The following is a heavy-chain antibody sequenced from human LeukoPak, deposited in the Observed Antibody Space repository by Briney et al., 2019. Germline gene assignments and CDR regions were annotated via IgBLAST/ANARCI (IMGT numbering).Heavy chain of an antibody. Sequence: GGSLRLSCAASGFTFSNYNMNWVRPAPGRGLEWLSYISSDSSPIYYADSVRGRFTTSRDNARNSLYLQMNSLRDEDTAVYYCARGLGSSWLHYWGPGTLVIVSS. V-gene: IGHV3-48*02. J-gene: IGHJ4*02. CDR2: ISSDSSPI. D-gene: IGHD6-13*01. CDR3: ARGLGSSWLHY. CDR1: GFTFSNYN.